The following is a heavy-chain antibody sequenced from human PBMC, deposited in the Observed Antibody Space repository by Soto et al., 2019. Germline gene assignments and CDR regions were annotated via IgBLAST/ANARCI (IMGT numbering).Heavy chain of an antibody. V-gene: IGHV3-30-3*01. D-gene: IGHD2-8*02. J-gene: IGHJ4*02. CDR1: GFTFSHYA. CDR3: ARDRGRGYCTGGLCYLGLDH. Sequence: PGGSLRLSCAASGFTFSHYAMHWVRQAPDKGLEWVSVISFNGTNEFFADSVKGRFSISRDNSANTLYLQMTNLRPEDTAIYYCARDRGRGYCTGGLCYLGLDHWCQGNPVTVSS. CDR2: ISFNGTNE.